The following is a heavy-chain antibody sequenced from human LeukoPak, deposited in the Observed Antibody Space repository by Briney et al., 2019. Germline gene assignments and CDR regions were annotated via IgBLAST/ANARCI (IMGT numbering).Heavy chain of an antibody. CDR1: GGTFSSYA. V-gene: IGHV1-69*13. Sequence: GASVKVSCKASGGTFSSYAISWVRQAPGQGLEWMGGIIPIFGTANYAQKFQGRVTITADESTSTAYMELSSLRSEDTAVYYCAFQLRRITMSEEDYWGQGTLVTVSS. CDR3: AFQLRRITMSEEDY. D-gene: IGHD3-3*01. CDR2: IIPIFGTA. J-gene: IGHJ4*02.